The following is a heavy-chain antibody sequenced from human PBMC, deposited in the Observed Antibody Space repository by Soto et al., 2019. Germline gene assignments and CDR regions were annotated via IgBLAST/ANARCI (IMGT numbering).Heavy chain of an antibody. CDR3: ARDTSDGNDY. CDR2: INAGNGNT. CDR1: GYTFTSYA. D-gene: IGHD1-26*01. Sequence: ASVKVSCKASGYTFTSYAMHWVRQAPGQGIEWMGWINAGNGNTKYSQKFQGRVTITTDTSTSTAYMELSSLRSEDTAVYYCARDTSDGNDYWGQGTLVTVSS. V-gene: IGHV1-3*01. J-gene: IGHJ4*02.